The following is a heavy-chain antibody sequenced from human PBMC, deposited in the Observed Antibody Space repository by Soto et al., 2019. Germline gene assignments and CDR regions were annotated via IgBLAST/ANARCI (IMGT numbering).Heavy chain of an antibody. D-gene: IGHD1-26*01. CDR3: ATIVGALYNWFDP. J-gene: IGHJ5*02. CDR1: GYTLTELS. Sequence: ASVKVSCKVSGYTLTELSMHWVRQAPGKGVEWMGGFDPEDGETIYAQKFQGRVTMTEDTSTDTAYMELSSLRSEDTVVYYCATIVGALYNWFDPWGQGTLVTVSS. V-gene: IGHV1-24*01. CDR2: FDPEDGET.